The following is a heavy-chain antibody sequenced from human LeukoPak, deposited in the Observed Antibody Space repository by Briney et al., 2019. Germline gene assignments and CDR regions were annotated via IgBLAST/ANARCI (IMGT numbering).Heavy chain of an antibody. Sequence: AESLSLTCAVYGGSLTTHWWTWIRQSAGRGLEWVGEINHSGHTNYNPSFESRLTVSIGKSKNQSSLRLSSVTAADTAIYYCARGRVYFRDLTSLRGVIPFDYWGQGTPVTVSS. V-gene: IGHV4-34*01. CDR1: GGSLTTHW. CDR3: ARGRVYFRDLTSLRGVIPFDY. CDR2: INHSGHT. D-gene: IGHD3-10*01. J-gene: IGHJ4*02.